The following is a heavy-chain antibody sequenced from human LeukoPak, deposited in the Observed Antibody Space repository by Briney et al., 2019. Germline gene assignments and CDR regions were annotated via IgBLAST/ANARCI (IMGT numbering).Heavy chain of an antibody. V-gene: IGHV3-15*01. CDR1: GFTFNNAW. D-gene: IGHD3-22*01. CDR2: IKSKTDGGTT. Sequence: GGSLRLSCAASGFTFNNAWMSWVRQAPGKGLEWVGRIKSKTDGGTTDYAAPVKGRFTISRDDSKNTLYLQMNSLKTEDTAVYYCTTDGYDSSGYFDYWGQGTLVTVSS. J-gene: IGHJ4*02. CDR3: TTDGYDSSGYFDY.